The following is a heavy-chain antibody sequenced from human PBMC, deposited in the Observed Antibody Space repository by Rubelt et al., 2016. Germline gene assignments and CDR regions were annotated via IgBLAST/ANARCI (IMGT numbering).Heavy chain of an antibody. V-gene: IGHV4-31*03. CDR1: GGSISSGGYY. Sequence: QVQLQESGPGLVKPSQTLSLTCTVSGGSISSGGYYWSWIRQHPGKGLEWIGEINHSGSTNYNPSLKSRVTISVDTSKNQFSRKLGSVTAADTAVYYCARGRGTTSPYYYYGMDVWGQGTTVTVSS. CDR3: ARGRGTTSPYYYYGMDV. J-gene: IGHJ6*02. CDR2: INHSGST. D-gene: IGHD4-17*01.